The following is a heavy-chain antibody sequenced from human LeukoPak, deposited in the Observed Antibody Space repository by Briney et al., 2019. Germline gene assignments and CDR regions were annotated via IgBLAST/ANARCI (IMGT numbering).Heavy chain of an antibody. CDR3: ARGRAGFQYSGYDNHYRSDY. V-gene: IGHV4-34*01. CDR2: INHSGST. J-gene: IGHJ4*02. Sequence: PSETLSPTCAVYGGSFSGYYWSWIRQPPGKGLEWIGEINHSGSTNYNPSLKSRVTISVDTSKNQFSLKLSSVTAADTAVYYCARGRAGFQYSGYDNHYRSDYWGQGTLVTVSS. CDR1: GGSFSGYY. D-gene: IGHD5-12*01.